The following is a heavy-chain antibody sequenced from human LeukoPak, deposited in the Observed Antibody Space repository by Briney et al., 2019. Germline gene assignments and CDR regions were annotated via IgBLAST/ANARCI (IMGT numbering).Heavy chain of an antibody. V-gene: IGHV4-31*03. D-gene: IGHD2-15*01. CDR1: LGSLTSAGYY. Sequence: TLSLLRTFSLGSLTSAGYYWSWLRQHPRRCLEWFGYIYYSGSTYYNPSLKSRVTISVDTSKNQFSLKLSFVTAADTAVYYCARERAYCSGGSCYSMGFDYWGQGTLVTVSS. CDR2: IYYSGST. J-gene: IGHJ4*02. CDR3: ARERAYCSGGSCYSMGFDY.